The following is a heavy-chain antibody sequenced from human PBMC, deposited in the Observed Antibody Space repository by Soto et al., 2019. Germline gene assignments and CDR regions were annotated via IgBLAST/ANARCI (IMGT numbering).Heavy chain of an antibody. V-gene: IGHV1-69*13. J-gene: IGHJ6*02. Sequence: VASVKVSCKASGGTFSSYAISWVRQAPGQGLEWMGGIIPIFGTANYAQKFQGRVTITADESTSTAYMELSSLRSEDTAVYYCARGVDIVVVPAARPMHVWGQGTTVTVSS. CDR2: IIPIFGTA. CDR1: GGTFSSYA. D-gene: IGHD2-2*03. CDR3: ARGVDIVVVPAARPMHV.